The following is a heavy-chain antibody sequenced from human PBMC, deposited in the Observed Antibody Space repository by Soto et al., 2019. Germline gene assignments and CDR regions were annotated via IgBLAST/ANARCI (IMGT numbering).Heavy chain of an antibody. D-gene: IGHD2-15*01. J-gene: IGHJ3*02. Sequence: QVQLVESGGGVVQPGRSLRLSCAASGFTFSIYGMHWVRQAPGKGLEWGAVISYDGTNNYYTESVKGRFTISRDNSKNTLFLQMNSLRAEDTAVYFCAKGACSGGSCYFSAFDIWGQGTMVTVSS. CDR2: ISYDGTNN. CDR3: AKGACSGGSCYFSAFDI. CDR1: GFTFSIYG. V-gene: IGHV3-30*18.